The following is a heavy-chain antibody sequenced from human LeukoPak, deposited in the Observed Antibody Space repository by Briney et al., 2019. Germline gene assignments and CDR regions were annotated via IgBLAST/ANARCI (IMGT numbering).Heavy chain of an antibody. CDR1: GYTFNAYG. CDR2: ISAYNGNT. CDR3: ARAPGYYDFWSGYYMGDN. V-gene: IGHV1-18*04. Sequence: ASVKVSCKASGYTFNAYGISWVRQAPGQGLEWMGWISAYNGNTNYAQKLQGRVTMTTDTSTSTAYMELRSLRSDDTAVYYCARAPGYYDFWSGYYMGDNWGQGTLVTVSS. J-gene: IGHJ4*02. D-gene: IGHD3-3*01.